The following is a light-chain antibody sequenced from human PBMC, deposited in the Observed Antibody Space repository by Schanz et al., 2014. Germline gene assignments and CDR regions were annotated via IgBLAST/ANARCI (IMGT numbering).Light chain of an antibody. CDR1: QSVSSN. CDR3: QQYNNWPPIT. Sequence: IVLTQSPGTLSLSPGERATLSCRASQSVSSNLAWYQQKPGQAPRLLIYGASTRATGIPARFSGSGSGTEVTLTISSLQSEDFAVYYCQQYNNWPPITFGQGTRLEIK. J-gene: IGKJ5*01. CDR2: GAS. V-gene: IGKV3-15*01.